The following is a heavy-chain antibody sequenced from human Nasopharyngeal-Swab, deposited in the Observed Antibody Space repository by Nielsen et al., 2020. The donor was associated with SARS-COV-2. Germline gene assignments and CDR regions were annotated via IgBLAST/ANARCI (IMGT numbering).Heavy chain of an antibody. V-gene: IGHV3-21*01. CDR2: ISSSSSYI. CDR3: ARSKHSGSYYYGMDV. J-gene: IGHJ6*02. Sequence: SYAASGFTFSSYSMNWVRQAPGKGLEWVSSISSSSSYIYYADSVKGRFTISRDNAKNSLYLQMNSLRAEDTAVYYCARSKHSGSYYYGMDVWGQGTTVTVSS. D-gene: IGHD1-26*01. CDR1: GFTFSSYS.